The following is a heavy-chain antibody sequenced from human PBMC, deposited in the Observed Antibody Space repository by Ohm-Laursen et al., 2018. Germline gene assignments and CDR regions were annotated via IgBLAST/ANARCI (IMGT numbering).Heavy chain of an antibody. Sequence: VASVKVSCKASGYTFTGYYMHWVRQAPGQGLEWMGWINPNSGGTNYAQKFQGRVTMTRDTSISTAYMELSRLRSDDTAVYYCARTQPYYYDSSGYYPLGYWGQGTLVTVSS. D-gene: IGHD3-22*01. CDR3: ARTQPYYYDSSGYYPLGY. V-gene: IGHV1-2*02. CDR1: GYTFTGYY. CDR2: INPNSGGT. J-gene: IGHJ4*02.